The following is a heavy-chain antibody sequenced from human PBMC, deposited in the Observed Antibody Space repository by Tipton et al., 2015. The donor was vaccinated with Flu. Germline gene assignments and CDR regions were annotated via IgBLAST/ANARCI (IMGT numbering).Heavy chain of an antibody. D-gene: IGHD3-16*01. CDR1: GGSISSGGYY. CDR3: ARWSGSGGGVDY. V-gene: IGHV4-31*03. J-gene: IGHJ4*02. CDR2: IYYSGST. Sequence: TLSLTCTVSGGSISSGGYYWSWIRQHPGKGLEWIGYIYYSGSTYYNPSLKSRVTISVDTSKNQFSLKLSSVTAADTAVYYCARWSGSGGGVDYWGQGTLVTVSS.